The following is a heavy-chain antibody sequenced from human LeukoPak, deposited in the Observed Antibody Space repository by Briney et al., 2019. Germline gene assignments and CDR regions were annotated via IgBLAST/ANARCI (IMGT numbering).Heavy chain of an antibody. J-gene: IGHJ3*02. V-gene: IGHV4-39*01. CDR2: IYYSGST. D-gene: IGHD3-9*01. CDR1: GGSISSSSYY. CDR3: ARLALRYFDWLGSAFDI. Sequence: SETLSLTCTVSGGSISSSSYYWGWLRQPPGKGLEWIGSIYYSGSTYYNPSLKSRVTISVDTSKNQFSLKLSSVTAADTAVYYCARLALRYFDWLGSAFDIWGQGTMVTVSS.